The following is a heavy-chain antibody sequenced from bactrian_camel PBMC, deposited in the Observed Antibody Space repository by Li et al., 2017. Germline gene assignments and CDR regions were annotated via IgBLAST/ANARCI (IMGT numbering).Heavy chain of an antibody. D-gene: IGHD1*01. J-gene: IGHJ4*01. CDR1: PHRYANIC. CDR3: VKGLWTHTPGEYNY. CDR2: ICTTRT. Sequence: HVQLVESGGGSVQAGGSLRLTCTAAPHRYANICVGWFRQAPGKEREGVAGICTTRTFYADSVKGRFTMSQDDAGLTIYLQMNSLKTEDMAMYYCVKGLWTHTPGEYNYWGQGTQVTVS. V-gene: IGHV3S55*01.